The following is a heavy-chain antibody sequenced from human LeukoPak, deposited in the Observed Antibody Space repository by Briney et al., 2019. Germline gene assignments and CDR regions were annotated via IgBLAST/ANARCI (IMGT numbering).Heavy chain of an antibody. D-gene: IGHD6-6*01. V-gene: IGHV3-74*01. J-gene: IGHJ3*02. CDR1: GFTFSSYW. Sequence: GGSLRLSCAASGFTFSSYWMHWVRQVPGKGLVWVSRISTDGSSTNSADSVKGRLTISRDNAKNTLYLQMNSLRAEDTAVYYCVREYSSSSGRAFDMWGQGTTVTVSP. CDR3: VREYSSSSGRAFDM. CDR2: ISTDGSST.